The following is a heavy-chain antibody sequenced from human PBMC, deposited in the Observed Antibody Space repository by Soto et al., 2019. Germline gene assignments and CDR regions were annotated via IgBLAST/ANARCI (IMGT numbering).Heavy chain of an antibody. CDR3: ARDCDGSSCAVDL. J-gene: IGHJ5*02. D-gene: IGHD3-22*01. CDR1: GYTFASYT. Sequence: ASVKVSCKASGYTFASYTITWVRQAPGQRLEWLGWVNAYNGNTKYAQNLQGRVTMTTDTPTSTAYMELRSLRSDDAAVYYCARDCDGSSCAVDLWGQGTLVTVSS. V-gene: IGHV1-18*04. CDR2: VNAYNGNT.